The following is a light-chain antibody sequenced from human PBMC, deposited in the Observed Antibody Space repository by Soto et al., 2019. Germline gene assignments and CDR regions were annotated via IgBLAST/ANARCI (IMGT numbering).Light chain of an antibody. CDR1: RGRSCYA. Sequence: QLVLTQSPSASASLGASVKLTCTLSRGRSCYAIAWHQQQPEKGPRYLMKLNSDGSHSKGDGIPDRFSGSSSGAERYLTISSLQSEDEADYYCQTWGTGIHWVFGGGTKLTVL. V-gene: IGLV4-69*01. J-gene: IGLJ3*02. CDR3: QTWGTGIHWV. CDR2: LNSDGSH.